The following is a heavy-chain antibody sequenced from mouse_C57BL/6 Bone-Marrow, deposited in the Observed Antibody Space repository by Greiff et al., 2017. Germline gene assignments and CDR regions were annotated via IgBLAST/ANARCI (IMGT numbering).Heavy chain of an antibody. CDR3: ARSAFYHYGPWFAY. J-gene: IGHJ3*01. D-gene: IGHD1-1*01. V-gene: IGHV1-55*01. CDR1: GYTFTSYW. Sequence: QVQLLQPGAELVKPGASVKMSCKASGYTFTSYWITWVKQRPGQGLEWIGDIYPGSGSTNYNEKFKSKATLTVDTSSSTAYMQLSSLTSEDSAVYYCARSAFYHYGPWFAYWGQGTLVTVSA. CDR2: IYPGSGST.